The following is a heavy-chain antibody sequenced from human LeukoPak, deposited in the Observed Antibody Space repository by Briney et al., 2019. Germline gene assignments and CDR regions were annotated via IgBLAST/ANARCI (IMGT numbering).Heavy chain of an antibody. J-gene: IGHJ4*02. CDR1: GDSVNSGGYY. CDR2: IHSGGNA. D-gene: IGHD3-22*01. Sequence: SETLTLTCSISGDSVNSGGYYWNWIRQPPGKGLEWLGYIHSGGNAYFNPSVEGRSSMSLDKSQNQFFLRLTSVTAADTAVYFCARDHYDSRGDDVVEYWGQGTLVTVSS. V-gene: IGHV4-31*03. CDR3: ARDHYDSRGDDVVEY.